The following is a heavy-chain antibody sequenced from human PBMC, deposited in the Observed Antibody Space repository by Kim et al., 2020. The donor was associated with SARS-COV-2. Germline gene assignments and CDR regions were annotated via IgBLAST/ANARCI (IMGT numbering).Heavy chain of an antibody. V-gene: IGHV4-34*01. Sequence: PSLKSRVTISVDTSKNQFSLKLSSVTAADTAVYYCARGGIAAAGKNWFDPWGQGTLVTVSS. J-gene: IGHJ5*02. CDR3: ARGGIAAAGKNWFDP. D-gene: IGHD6-13*01.